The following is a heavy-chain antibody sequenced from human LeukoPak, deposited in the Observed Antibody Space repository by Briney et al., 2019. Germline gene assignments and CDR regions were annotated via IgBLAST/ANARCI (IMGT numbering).Heavy chain of an antibody. CDR2: IYYNGAT. CDR3: TRHAPVPVIGHGMGV. Sequence: PSETLSLTCTLSGGSMNSYYWSWLRQPPGKGLEGLGYIYYNGATKYNPSLGSRVTISVDTSRNQFSLKKRYVTAADTAVYYCTRHAPVPVIGHGMGVWGQGTTVTVSS. V-gene: IGHV4-59*08. CDR1: GGSMNSYY. D-gene: IGHD3-10*01. J-gene: IGHJ6*02.